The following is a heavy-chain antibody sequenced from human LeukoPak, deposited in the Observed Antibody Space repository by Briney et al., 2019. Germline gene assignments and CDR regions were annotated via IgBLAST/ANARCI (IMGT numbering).Heavy chain of an antibody. Sequence: SETLSLTCTVSGGSISSYYWSWIRQPPGKGPEWIGYIYYSGSTNYNPSLKSRVTISVDTSKNQFSLKLRSVTAADTAVYYCARVNYYDSSGLYDAFDIWGQGTMVTVSS. D-gene: IGHD3-22*01. V-gene: IGHV4-59*01. CDR1: GGSISSYY. J-gene: IGHJ3*02. CDR2: IYYSGST. CDR3: ARVNYYDSSGLYDAFDI.